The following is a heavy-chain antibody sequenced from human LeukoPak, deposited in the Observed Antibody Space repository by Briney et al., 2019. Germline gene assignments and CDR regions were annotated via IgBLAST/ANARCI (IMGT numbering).Heavy chain of an antibody. V-gene: IGHV3-30-3*01. D-gene: IGHD5-18*01. CDR2: ISYDGSNK. J-gene: IGHJ4*02. CDR3: ARDHPNGYGPLDY. CDR1: GFTFRTYA. Sequence: GGSLRLSCAASGFTFRTYAMHWVRQAPGKGLEWVAVISYDGSNKYYADSVKGRFTISRDNSKNTLYLQMNSLRAGDTAVCYCARDHPNGYGPLDYWGQGTLVTVSS.